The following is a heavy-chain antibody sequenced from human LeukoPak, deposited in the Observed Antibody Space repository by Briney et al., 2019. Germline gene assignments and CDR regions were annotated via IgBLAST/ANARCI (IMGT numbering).Heavy chain of an antibody. CDR3: ARESSSWSTPSFDY. D-gene: IGHD6-13*01. CDR2: INHSGST. J-gene: IGHJ4*02. CDR1: GGSFSGYY. V-gene: IGHV4-34*01. Sequence: SETLSLTCAVYGGSFSGYYWSWIRQPPGKGLEWIGEINHSGSTNYNPSLKSRVTISVDTFKNQFSLKLSSVTAADTAVYYCARESSSWSTPSFDYWGQGTLVTVSS.